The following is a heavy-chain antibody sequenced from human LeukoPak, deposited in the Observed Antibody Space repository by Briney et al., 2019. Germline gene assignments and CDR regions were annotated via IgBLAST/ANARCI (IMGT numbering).Heavy chain of an antibody. CDR1: GYTFTGYY. V-gene: IGHV1-2*02. Sequence: ASVKVSCKASGYTFTGYYMHWVRQAPGQGLEWMGWINPNSGGANYAQKFQGRVTMIRDTSISTAYMELSRLRSDDTAVYYCALEAYYYGSGSFYYGMDVWGQGTTVAVSS. J-gene: IGHJ6*02. D-gene: IGHD3-10*01. CDR2: INPNSGGA. CDR3: ALEAYYYGSGSFYYGMDV.